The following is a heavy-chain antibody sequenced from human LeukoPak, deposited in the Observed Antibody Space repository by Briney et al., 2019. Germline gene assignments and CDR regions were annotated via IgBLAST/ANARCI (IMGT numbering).Heavy chain of an antibody. D-gene: IGHD2-2*01. J-gene: IGHJ5*02. Sequence: SETLSLTCTVSGGSISSSSYYWSWIRQPAGKGLEWIGRIYTSGSTNYNPSLKSRVTMSVDTSKNQFSLKLSSVTAADTAVYYCARDGSGSAIVVVPAAMGGWFDPWGQGTLVTVSS. CDR3: ARDGSGSAIVVVPAAMGGWFDP. CDR1: GGSISSSSYY. CDR2: IYTSGST. V-gene: IGHV4-61*02.